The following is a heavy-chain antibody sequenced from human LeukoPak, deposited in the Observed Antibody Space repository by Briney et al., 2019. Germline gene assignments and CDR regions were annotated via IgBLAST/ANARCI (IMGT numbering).Heavy chain of an antibody. J-gene: IGHJ4*02. CDR1: GGTFSSYA. CDR3: ARDGGYSPFPEYHQYYFDY. V-gene: IGHV1-69*13. CDR2: IIPIFGTA. Sequence: GASVKVSCKASGGTFSSYAISWVRQAPGRGLEWMGGIIPIFGTANYAQKFQGRVTITADESTSTAYMELSSLRSEDTAVYYCARDGGYSPFPEYHQYYFDYWGQGTLVTVSS. D-gene: IGHD5-18*01.